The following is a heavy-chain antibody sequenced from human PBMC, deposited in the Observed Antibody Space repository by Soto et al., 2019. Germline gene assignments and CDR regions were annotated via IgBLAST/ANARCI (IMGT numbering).Heavy chain of an antibody. CDR3: AKPPSGYFYWLFCYFDY. Sequence: EVQLLESGGGLVQPGGSLRLSCAASGFTFSSYAMSWVRQAPGKGLEWVSAISGSGGSTYYADSVKGRFTISRDNSKNSLYLQMNSLRAEDTAVYYCAKPPSGYFYWLFCYFDYWGQGTLVTVSS. CDR2: ISGSGGST. CDR1: GFTFSSYA. D-gene: IGHD3-9*01. J-gene: IGHJ4*02. V-gene: IGHV3-23*01.